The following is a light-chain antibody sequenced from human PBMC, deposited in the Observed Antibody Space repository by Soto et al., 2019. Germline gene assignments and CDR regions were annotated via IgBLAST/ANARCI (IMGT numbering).Light chain of an antibody. V-gene: IGKV1-6*01. Sequence: AIQMTQSPSSLSASVGDRVTITCRASQGIRNDLGWYQQKPGTAPKLLIYAASSLQSGVPSRFSGSGSGTDFTLTISSLQPEDFATYYCLHDYTYPWTFGQGTKVEIK. CDR1: QGIRND. CDR2: AAS. CDR3: LHDYTYPWT. J-gene: IGKJ1*01.